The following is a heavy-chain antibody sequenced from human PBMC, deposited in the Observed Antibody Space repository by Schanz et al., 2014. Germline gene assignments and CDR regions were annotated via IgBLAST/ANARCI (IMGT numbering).Heavy chain of an antibody. Sequence: VQLVESGGGVVQPGRSLRLSCAASGFTFSTHAMHWVRQAPGKGLEWVALVSSDGNNDYYTDSVKGRFTISRDNSKNTVHLQMNSLKAEDTAVEYWAKQHCVRGVICVNWFDSWGQGTLVTVSS. J-gene: IGHJ5*01. D-gene: IGHD3-16*02. CDR3: AKQHCVRGVICVNWFDS. CDR2: VSSDGNND. V-gene: IGHV3-30*18. CDR1: GFTFSTHA.